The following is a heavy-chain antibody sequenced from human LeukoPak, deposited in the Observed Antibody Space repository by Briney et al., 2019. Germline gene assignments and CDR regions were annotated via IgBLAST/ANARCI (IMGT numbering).Heavy chain of an antibody. CDR3: ASTNYYYGMDV. V-gene: IGHV1-69*13. Sequence: GASVKVSCKASGGTFSSYIINWVRQAPGQGLEWMGGIIPIFGTASYAQNFQGRVTITADESTNTAYMELSSLRAEDTAVYYCASTNYYYGMDVWGRGTTVTVSS. J-gene: IGHJ6*02. CDR2: IIPIFGTA. CDR1: GGTFSSYI.